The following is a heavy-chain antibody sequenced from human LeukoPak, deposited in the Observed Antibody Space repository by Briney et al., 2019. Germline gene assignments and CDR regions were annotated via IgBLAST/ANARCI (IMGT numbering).Heavy chain of an antibody. V-gene: IGHV3-15*01. CDR1: EFAFNDAW. CDR2: IKSKVDGGTA. J-gene: IGHJ4*02. CDR3: TTTSIGGQISDF. D-gene: IGHD3-16*01. Sequence: GGSLRLSCAASEFAFNDAWMSWVRQAPGKGLEWIGQIKSKVDGGTADYAAPVKGRVTISRDDSKNTVYLHMNGLKTEDTAVYYCTTTSIGGQISDFWGQGTLVTVSS.